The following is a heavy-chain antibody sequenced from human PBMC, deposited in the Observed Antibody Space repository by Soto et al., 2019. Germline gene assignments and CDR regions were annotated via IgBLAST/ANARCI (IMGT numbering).Heavy chain of an antibody. CDR3: ARKYCSGGSCYGVPYADYYYYMDV. D-gene: IGHD2-15*01. Sequence: ASVKVSCKAFGYTFTSYDINWVRQATGQGLEWMGWMNPNSGNTGYAQKFQGRVTMTRNTSISTAYMELSSLRSEDTAVYYCARKYCSGGSCYGVPYADYYYYMDVWGKGTTVTVSS. V-gene: IGHV1-8*01. CDR1: GYTFTSYD. CDR2: MNPNSGNT. J-gene: IGHJ6*03.